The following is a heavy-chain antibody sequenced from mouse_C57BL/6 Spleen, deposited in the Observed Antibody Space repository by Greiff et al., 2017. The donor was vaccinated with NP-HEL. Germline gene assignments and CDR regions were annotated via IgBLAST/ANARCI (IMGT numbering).Heavy chain of an antibody. D-gene: IGHD2-1*01. V-gene: IGHV2-2*01. CDR1: GFSLTSYG. CDR2: IWSGGST. CDR3: AVYGNYGYFDV. J-gene: IGHJ1*03. Sequence: QVQLKESGPGLVQPSQSLSITCTASGFSLTSYGVHWVRQSPGKGLEWLGVIWSGGSTNNNSAFRTRLSISKDNSKSQVFFKMNSLQADDAAIYYCAVYGNYGYFDVWGTGTTVTVSS.